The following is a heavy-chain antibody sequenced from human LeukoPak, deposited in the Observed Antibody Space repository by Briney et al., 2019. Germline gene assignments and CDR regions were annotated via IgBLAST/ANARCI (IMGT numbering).Heavy chain of an antibody. J-gene: IGHJ4*02. CDR1: XYG. CDR3: ASDTGFYESSGYYPFDF. D-gene: IGHD3-22*01. V-gene: IGHV3-30*02. Sequence: XYGMXXVRQAPGKGLXXXXFIRYDGSNKYYADSVKGRFTISRDNSKNTLSLQMNSLRTEDTAVYYCASDTGFYESSGYYPFDFWGQGTLVTISS. CDR2: IRYDGSNK.